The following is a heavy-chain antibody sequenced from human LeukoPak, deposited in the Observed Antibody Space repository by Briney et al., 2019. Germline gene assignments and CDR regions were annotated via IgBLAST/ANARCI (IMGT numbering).Heavy chain of an antibody. CDR3: AKEISYTSGWYGGWFDP. J-gene: IGHJ5*02. Sequence: GGSLRLYCAASGFTFSSYAMSRVRQAPGKGLEWVSVISGSGGSTYYADSVKGRFTISRDNSKNTLYLQMNSLRAEDTAVYYCAKEISYTSGWYGGWFDPWGQGTLVTVSS. D-gene: IGHD6-19*01. V-gene: IGHV3-23*01. CDR2: ISGSGGST. CDR1: GFTFSSYA.